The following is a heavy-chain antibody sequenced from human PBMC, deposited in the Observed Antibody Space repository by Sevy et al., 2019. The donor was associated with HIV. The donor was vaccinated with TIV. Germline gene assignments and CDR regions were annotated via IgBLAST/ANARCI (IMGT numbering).Heavy chain of an antibody. CDR2: FDPEDGET. V-gene: IGHV1-24*01. Sequence: ASVKVSCKVSGYTLTELSMHWVRQAPGKGLEWMGGFDPEDGETIYAQKFQGRVTMTEDTSRDTAYMELSSLRSEDTAVYYCATDRGCLSGYVNWFDPWGQGTLVTVSS. D-gene: IGHD5-12*01. CDR3: ATDRGCLSGYVNWFDP. CDR1: GYTLTELS. J-gene: IGHJ5*02.